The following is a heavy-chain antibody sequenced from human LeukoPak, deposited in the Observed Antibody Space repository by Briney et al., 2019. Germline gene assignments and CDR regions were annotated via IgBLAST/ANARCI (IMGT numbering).Heavy chain of an antibody. Sequence: ASVKVSCKVSGYTLTELSMHWVRQAPGKGLEWMGGFDPEDGETIYAQKFQGRVTMTEDTSTDTAYMELSSLRSEDTAVYYCATAFGGSYMLVFDYWGQGTLVTVSS. J-gene: IGHJ4*02. CDR3: ATAFGGSYMLVFDY. CDR1: GYTLTELS. V-gene: IGHV1-24*01. D-gene: IGHD1-26*01. CDR2: FDPEDGET.